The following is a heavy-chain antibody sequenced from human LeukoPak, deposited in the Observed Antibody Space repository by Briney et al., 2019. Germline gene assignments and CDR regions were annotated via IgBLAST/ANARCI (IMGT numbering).Heavy chain of an antibody. V-gene: IGHV4-59*01. CDR1: GGSISADY. J-gene: IGHJ4*02. CDR3: ARGQYKYGYYFDS. CDR2: IYYSGNT. Sequence: SETLSLTCTVSGGSISADYWNWIRQPPGEGLEWIGYIYYSGNTRYNPSLKSRVTISLDTSKNQFSLNVNSVTAADTAVYYCARGQYKYGYYFDSWGQGTLVTVSS. D-gene: IGHD5-18*01.